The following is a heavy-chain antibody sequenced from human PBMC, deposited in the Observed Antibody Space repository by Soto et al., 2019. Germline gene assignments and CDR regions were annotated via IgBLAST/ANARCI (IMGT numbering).Heavy chain of an antibody. CDR1: GYTFTSYY. CDR2: IDPSGGRT. V-gene: IGHV1-46*01. Sequence: ASGKVSCTASGYTFTSYYMHGVRQSPGHGLEGRGRIDPSGGRTSYAQKFQGRVTMTRDTPTSTVYMELSSLRAEDTAVYHCASRRPSGSGNYYYYGMDVWGQGTTVTVSS. CDR3: ASRRPSGSGNYYYYGMDV. J-gene: IGHJ6*02. D-gene: IGHD6-25*01.